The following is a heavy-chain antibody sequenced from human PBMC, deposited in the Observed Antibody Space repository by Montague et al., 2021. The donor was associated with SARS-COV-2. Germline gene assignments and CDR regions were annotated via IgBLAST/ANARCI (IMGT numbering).Heavy chain of an antibody. V-gene: IGHV4-61*02. J-gene: IGHJ4*02. Sequence: TLSLTCTVSGDSITSGSYYWNWVRQPAGKGLEWVGRSYTSGSIDYNPSLKSRLTISVDTSKNQFSLKLSSVTAADTAVYCCAREWGSYSGRFDYWGQGALVTVSS. CDR2: SYTSGSI. CDR3: AREWGSYSGRFDY. D-gene: IGHD1-26*01. CDR1: GDSITSGSYY.